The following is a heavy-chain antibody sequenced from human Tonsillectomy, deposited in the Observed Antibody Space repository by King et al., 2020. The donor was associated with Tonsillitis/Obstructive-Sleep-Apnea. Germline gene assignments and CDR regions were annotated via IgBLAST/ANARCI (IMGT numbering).Heavy chain of an antibody. V-gene: IGHV3-23*04. CDR3: AKESTGQYYYYKDV. D-gene: IGHD3-10*01. CDR2: ISATGCGT. CDR1: GFIFRHYA. Sequence: VQLVESGGGLVQPGGSLRLSCAASGFIFRHYAMSGVRQVPGKGLEWVSSISATGCGTFYADSVNGRFTISSDIFKNTLYLQMTDLRAEDTALYFCAKESTGQYYYYKDVWGKGTTVTVSS. J-gene: IGHJ6*03.